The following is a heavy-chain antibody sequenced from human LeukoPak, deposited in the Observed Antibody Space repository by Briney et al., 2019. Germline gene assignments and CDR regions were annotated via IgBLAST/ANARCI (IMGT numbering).Heavy chain of an antibody. J-gene: IGHJ4*02. CDR3: ARDAQRSRYYFDY. Sequence: SQTLSLTCAISGDSVSSISATWNWIRQSPSRGLEWLGRTYYRSKWYNDYAVSVKSRITINPVTSKNQFSLQLNSVNPEDTALYYCARDAQRSRYYFDYWGQGTLVTVSS. CDR1: GDSVSSISAT. D-gene: IGHD6-13*01. V-gene: IGHV6-1*01. CDR2: TYYRSKWYN.